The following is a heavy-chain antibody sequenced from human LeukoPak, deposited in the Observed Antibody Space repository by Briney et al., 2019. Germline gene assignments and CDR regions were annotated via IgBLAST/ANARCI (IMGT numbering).Heavy chain of an antibody. CDR1: GYSFSSYW. CDR3: ARHKYYDSSGPIDY. Sequence: GESLKISCKGSGYSFSSYWIGWVRRMPGKGLEWMGIIYPGDSDIRYSPSFQGQVTISADKSISTAYLQWSSLKAADTAMYYCARHKYYDSSGPIDYWGQGTLVTVSS. J-gene: IGHJ4*02. D-gene: IGHD3-22*01. CDR2: IYPGDSDI. V-gene: IGHV5-51*01.